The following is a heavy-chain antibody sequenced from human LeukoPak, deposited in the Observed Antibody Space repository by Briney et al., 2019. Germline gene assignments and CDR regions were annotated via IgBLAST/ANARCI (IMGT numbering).Heavy chain of an antibody. V-gene: IGHV3-23*01. CDR3: VKEHYYDSSGYSDY. CDR2: ISGSGGST. D-gene: IGHD3-22*01. Sequence: GGSLRLSCAASGFTFNNYAMSWLRQAPGKGLEWVSAISGSGGSTYYADSVKGRFTISRDNSKNTLYLQMNSLRAEDTAVYYCVKEHYYDSSGYSDYWGQGTLVTVSS. J-gene: IGHJ4*02. CDR1: GFTFNNYA.